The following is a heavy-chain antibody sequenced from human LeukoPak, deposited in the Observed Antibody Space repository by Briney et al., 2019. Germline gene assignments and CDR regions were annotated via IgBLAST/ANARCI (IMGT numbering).Heavy chain of an antibody. D-gene: IGHD2-2*01. J-gene: IGHJ4*02. V-gene: IGHV3-48*01. CDR3: ARDWGVTASIVVVPAAFDY. Sequence: QPGGSLRLSCAASGFTFSSYAMSWVRQAPGKGLEWVSYISSSSSTIYYADSVKGRFTISRDNAKNSLYLQMNSLRAEDTAVYYCARDWGVTASIVVVPAAFDYWGQGTLVTVSS. CDR2: ISSSSSTI. CDR1: GFTFSSYA.